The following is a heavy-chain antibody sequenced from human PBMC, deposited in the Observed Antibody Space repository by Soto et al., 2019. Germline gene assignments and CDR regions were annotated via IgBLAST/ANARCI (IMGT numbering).Heavy chain of an antibody. V-gene: IGHV1-8*01. Sequence: QVQLVQSGAEVKKPGASVKVSCKASGYTFTSYDINWVRQATGQGLEWMGWMNPNRGNTGYAQKFQGRVTMTRNTSIRTGYMELSSLRTEETVVYYCASERSGYVDYWGQGTVVNVSS. CDR1: GYTFTSYD. J-gene: IGHJ4*02. D-gene: IGHD1-1*01. CDR3: ASERSGYVDY. CDR2: MNPNRGNT.